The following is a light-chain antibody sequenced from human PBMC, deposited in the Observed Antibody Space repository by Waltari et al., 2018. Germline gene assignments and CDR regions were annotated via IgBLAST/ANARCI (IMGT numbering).Light chain of an antibody. CDR1: SSDVGESEY. V-gene: IGLV2-11*02. J-gene: IGLJ3*02. Sequence: QSALTQPRSVSWSPVQSVTISCTGTSSDVGESEYVSWYQQHPCTAPKLMMYELSKRPSGVPDRFSGSKSGNTASLTISGLQDEDEADYYCCSYAGSWVFGGGTRLTVL. CDR3: CSYAGSWV. CDR2: ELS.